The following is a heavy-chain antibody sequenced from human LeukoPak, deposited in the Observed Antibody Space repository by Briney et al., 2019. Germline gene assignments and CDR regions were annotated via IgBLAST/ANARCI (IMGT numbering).Heavy chain of an antibody. CDR1: EFTFSSYS. CDR3: ASKSDTRPFNYFDY. Sequence: GGSLRLSCAASEFTFSSYSMNWVRQAPGKGLEWVSYITNSGSSKSYADSVKGRFTISRDNTKNSLYLQMNGLRAEDTAVYYCASKSDTRPFNYFDYWGQGTLVTVSS. D-gene: IGHD2-21*01. CDR2: ITNSGSSK. J-gene: IGHJ4*02. V-gene: IGHV3-48*01.